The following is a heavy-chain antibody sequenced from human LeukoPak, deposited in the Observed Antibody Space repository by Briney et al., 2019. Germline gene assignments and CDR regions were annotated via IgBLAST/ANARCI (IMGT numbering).Heavy chain of an antibody. J-gene: IGHJ4*02. V-gene: IGHV1-2*06. CDR1: GYTFTGYF. CDR3: ASRELGY. Sequence: ASVKVSCKTSGYTFTGYFMHWVRQAPGQGLEWLGRINLDSGVTKYAQKFQGRVTMTRDTSISTAYMELSRLRSDDTAVYYCASRELGYWGQGTLVTVSS. D-gene: IGHD1-26*01. CDR2: INLDSGVT.